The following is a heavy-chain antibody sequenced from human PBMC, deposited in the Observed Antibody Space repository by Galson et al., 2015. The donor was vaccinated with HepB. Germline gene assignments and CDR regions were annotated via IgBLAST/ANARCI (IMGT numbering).Heavy chain of an antibody. CDR2: IWYDGSNK. V-gene: IGHV3-33*01. CDR1: GFTFSSYG. CDR3: ARQDRRGSGYYPAVKHLQDDHYYYGMDV. Sequence: SLRLSCAASGFTFSSYGMHWVRQAPGKGLEWVAVIWYDGSNKYYADSVKGRFTISRDNSKNTLYLQMNSLRAEDTAVYYCARQDRRGSGYYPAVKHLQDDHYYYGMDVWGQGTTVTVSS. J-gene: IGHJ6*02. D-gene: IGHD3-22*01.